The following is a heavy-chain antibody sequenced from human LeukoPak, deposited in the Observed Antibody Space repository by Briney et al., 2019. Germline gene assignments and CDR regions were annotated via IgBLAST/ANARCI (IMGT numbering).Heavy chain of an antibody. D-gene: IGHD6-13*01. J-gene: IGHJ4*02. CDR1: GGSISSYY. CDR3: AKGIGSSWSFFDY. Sequence: SETLSLTCTVSGGSISSYYWSWIRQPPGKGLEWIRYIYYSGSTNYNPSLKSRVTISVDTSKNQFSLKLSSVTAADTAVYYCAKGIGSSWSFFDYWGQGTLVTVSS. V-gene: IGHV4-59*01. CDR2: IYYSGST.